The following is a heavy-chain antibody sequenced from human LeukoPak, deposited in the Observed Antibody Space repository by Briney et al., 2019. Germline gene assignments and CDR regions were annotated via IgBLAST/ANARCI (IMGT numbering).Heavy chain of an antibody. V-gene: IGHV3-30*02. CDR1: GFTFSSYG. Sequence: HPGGSLRLSCAASGFTFSSYGMHWVRQAPGKGLEWVAFIRYDGSNKYYADSVKGRFTISRDNAKNSLYLQMNSLRAEDTAVYYCARVRDVAVADTFYFDYWGQGTLVTVSS. D-gene: IGHD6-19*01. J-gene: IGHJ4*02. CDR2: IRYDGSNK. CDR3: ARVRDVAVADTFYFDY.